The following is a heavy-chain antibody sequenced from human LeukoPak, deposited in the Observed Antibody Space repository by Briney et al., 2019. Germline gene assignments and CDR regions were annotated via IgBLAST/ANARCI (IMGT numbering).Heavy chain of an antibody. CDR3: ARDFSGD. CDR2: IYAGGST. Sequence: PGGSLRLSCAVSGATVNSNYMSWVRQAPGKGLEWVSVIYAGGSTYYRDSVRGRFTISRDISKNTLYLQMNSLRAEDTARNYCARDFSGDWGRGTLVTVSS. D-gene: IGHD2-15*01. V-gene: IGHV3-66*02. CDR1: GATVNSNY. J-gene: IGHJ4*02.